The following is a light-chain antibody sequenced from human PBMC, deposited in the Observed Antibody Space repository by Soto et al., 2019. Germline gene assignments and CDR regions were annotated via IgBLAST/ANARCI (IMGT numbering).Light chain of an antibody. V-gene: IGKV3-20*01. CDR2: GAS. CDR1: QSVSSSY. Sequence: EIVMTQYTATLSVSPGERATLSCRASQSVSSSYLAWYQQKPGQAPRLLIYGASSRATGIPDRFSGSGSGTDFTLTISRLEPEDFAVYYCQQYGSSPAITFGQGTRLEN. J-gene: IGKJ5*01. CDR3: QQYGSSPAIT.